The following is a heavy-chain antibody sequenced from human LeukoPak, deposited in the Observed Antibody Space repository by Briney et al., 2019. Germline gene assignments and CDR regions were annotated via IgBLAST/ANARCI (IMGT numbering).Heavy chain of an antibody. D-gene: IGHD5-18*01. CDR1: GFTFSSYS. J-gene: IGHJ3*02. Sequence: PGGSLRLSCAASGFTFSSYSMNWVRQAPGKGLEYVSAISSNGGSTYYANSVKGRFTISRDNSKNTLYLQMGSLRAEDMAVYYCARVRHTQLWIDAFDIWGQGTMVTVSS. CDR2: ISSNGGST. CDR3: ARVRHTQLWIDAFDI. V-gene: IGHV3-64*01.